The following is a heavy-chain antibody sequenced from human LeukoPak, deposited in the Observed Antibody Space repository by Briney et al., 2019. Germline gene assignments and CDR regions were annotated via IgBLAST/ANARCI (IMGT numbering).Heavy chain of an antibody. J-gene: IGHJ4*02. CDR3: ARANQNYFDY. V-gene: IGHV1-69*04. CDR1: GGTFSSYA. D-gene: IGHD1-14*01. CDR2: IIPILGIA. Sequence: ASVKVSCKASGGTFSSYAISWVRQAPGQGLEWMGRIIPILGIANYAQKFQGRVTMTRDTSISTAFMELSRLRSDDTAIYYCARANQNYFDYWGQGTLVTVSS.